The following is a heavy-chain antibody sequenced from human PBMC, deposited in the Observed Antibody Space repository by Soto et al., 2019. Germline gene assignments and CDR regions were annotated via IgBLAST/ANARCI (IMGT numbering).Heavy chain of an antibody. J-gene: IGHJ4*02. D-gene: IGHD2-15*01. CDR1: GFTFSSYG. V-gene: IGHV3-30*18. CDR2: ISYDGSNK. Sequence: GGSLRLSCAASGFTFSSYGIHWVRQAPGKGLDWVASISYDGSNKYYADSVKGRFTISRDNSKNTLYLQMNSLRADDTAVYYCAKDQPTVVSPRSDIDYWGQGTLVTVS. CDR3: AKDQPTVVSPRSDIDY.